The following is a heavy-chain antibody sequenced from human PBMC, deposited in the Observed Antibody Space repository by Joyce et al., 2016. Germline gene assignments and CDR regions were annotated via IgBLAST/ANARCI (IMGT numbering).Heavy chain of an antibody. D-gene: IGHD3-3*01. J-gene: IGHJ6*02. CDR2: IRSKANGDAT. CDR3: SNYDLWSGYSPSRDV. CDR1: GFTLSGSS. Sequence: EVQLVESGGGLVQPGGSLKLSCAVSGFTLSGSSVHWVRQASGKGLEWVGRIRSKANGDATAYAASVKGRFSISSDDSKNTAYLQMNSLKTEDTAVYYCSNYDLWSGYSPSRDVWGQGSTVTVSS. V-gene: IGHV3-73*02.